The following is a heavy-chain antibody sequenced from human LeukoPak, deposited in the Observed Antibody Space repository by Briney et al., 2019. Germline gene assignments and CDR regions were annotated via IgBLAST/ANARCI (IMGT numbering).Heavy chain of an antibody. J-gene: IGHJ4*02. CDR2: IYYSGST. V-gene: IGHV4-59*04. D-gene: IGHD5-18*01. CDR3: ARRVVDTGSWYEGVYFDC. Sequence: SETLSLTCTVSGGSISSYYWSWIRQPPGKGLEWIGYIYYSGSTYYKPSLKSRVTISVDTSKNQFSLKLSSVTAADTAVYYCARRVVDTGSWYEGVYFDCWGQGTLVTVSS. CDR1: GGSISSYY.